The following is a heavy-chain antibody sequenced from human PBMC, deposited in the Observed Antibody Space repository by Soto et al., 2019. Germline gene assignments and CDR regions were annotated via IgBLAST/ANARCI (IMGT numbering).Heavy chain of an antibody. CDR1: GGSISSYY. J-gene: IGHJ3*02. D-gene: IGHD3-3*01. Sequence: SETLSLTCTVSGGSISSYYWSWIRQPPGKGLEWIAYIYYSGSTNYNPSLKSRVTISVDTSKNQFSLKLSSVTAADTAVYYCARTPSTKYDFWSGYLFDAFDIWGQGTMVTVSS. CDR2: IYYSGST. CDR3: ARTPSTKYDFWSGYLFDAFDI. V-gene: IGHV4-59*01.